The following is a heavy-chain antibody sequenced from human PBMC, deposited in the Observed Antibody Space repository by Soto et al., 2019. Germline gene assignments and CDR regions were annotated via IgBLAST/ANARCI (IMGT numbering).Heavy chain of an antibody. Sequence: EVQLVEAGGGLVQPGGSLRLSCAASGFTVSDHYMDWVRQAPGKGLEWVGRTRNKANSYTTEYAASVKGRFTISRDDSQNSLYLQMNSLKTEDTAVYYCVRVASGSYSFDYWGQGTLVTVSS. D-gene: IGHD1-26*01. CDR3: VRVASGSYSFDY. V-gene: IGHV3-72*01. CDR2: TRNKANSYTT. CDR1: GFTVSDHY. J-gene: IGHJ4*02.